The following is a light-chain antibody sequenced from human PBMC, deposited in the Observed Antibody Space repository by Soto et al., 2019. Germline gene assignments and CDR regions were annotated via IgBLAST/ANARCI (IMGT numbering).Light chain of an antibody. CDR2: SNN. V-gene: IGLV1-44*01. CDR1: SSNIGSNT. Sequence: QLVLTQPPSASGTPGQRVTISCSGSSSNIGSNTGNWYQQLPGTAPKLLIYSNNRRPSGVPDRFSGSKSGTSASLAISGLQSDDEADYYCAAWDDSLNGQVFGGGTQLTVL. CDR3: AAWDDSLNGQV. J-gene: IGLJ3*02.